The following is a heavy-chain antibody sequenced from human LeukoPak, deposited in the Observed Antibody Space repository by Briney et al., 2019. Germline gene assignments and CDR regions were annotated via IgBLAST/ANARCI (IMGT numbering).Heavy chain of an antibody. Sequence: ASVKVSCKASGGTFSSYAISWVRQAPGQGLEWMGRIIPILGIANYAQKFQGRVTITADKSMSTAYMELSSLRSEDTAVYYCARDADEGATQGNWFDPWGQGTLVTVSS. CDR3: ARDADEGATQGNWFDP. V-gene: IGHV1-69*04. J-gene: IGHJ5*02. CDR2: IIPILGIA. CDR1: GGTFSSYA. D-gene: IGHD1-26*01.